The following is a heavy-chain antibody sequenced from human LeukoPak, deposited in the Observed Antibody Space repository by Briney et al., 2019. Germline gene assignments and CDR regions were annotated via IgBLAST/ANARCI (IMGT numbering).Heavy chain of an antibody. CDR1: GFNFPNYG. V-gene: IGHV3-33*01. CDR3: ARDISSRWRDY. J-gene: IGHJ4*02. Sequence: GRSLRLSCAASGFNFPNYGMHWVRQAPGKGLEWVAVIWYDGSGKYYADSVKGRFTISRDNSKSTLFLHMNSLRAEDTAVYYCARDISSRWRDYWGQGTLVTVSS. CDR2: IWYDGSGK. D-gene: IGHD6-13*01.